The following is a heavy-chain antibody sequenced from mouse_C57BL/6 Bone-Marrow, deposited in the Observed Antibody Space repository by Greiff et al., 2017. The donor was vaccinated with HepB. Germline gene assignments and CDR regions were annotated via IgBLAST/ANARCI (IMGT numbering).Heavy chain of an antibody. J-gene: IGHJ2*01. Sequence: QVQLQQSGAELVKPGASVKLSCKASGYTFTSYWMQWVKQRPGQGLEWIGEIDPSDSYTNYNQKFKGKATLTVDTSSSTAYMQLSSLTSEDSAVYYCARCYDGLNYWGQGTTLTVSS. CDR3: ARCYDGLNY. D-gene: IGHD2-3*01. CDR1: GYTFTSYW. V-gene: IGHV1-50*01. CDR2: IDPSDSYT.